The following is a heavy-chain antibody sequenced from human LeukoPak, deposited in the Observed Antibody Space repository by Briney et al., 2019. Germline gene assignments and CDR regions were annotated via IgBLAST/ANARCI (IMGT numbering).Heavy chain of an antibody. Sequence: PGGSLRLSCAASGFTFSAYAMSWVRQAPGKGLEWVSVISNSGGATYYADSVKGRFTISRDNSKNTLYLQMNCLRAEDTAVYYCASMGILGATRGMDVWGQGTTVTVSS. D-gene: IGHD1-26*01. J-gene: IGHJ6*02. V-gene: IGHV3-23*01. CDR2: ISNSGGAT. CDR3: ASMGILGATRGMDV. CDR1: GFTFSAYA.